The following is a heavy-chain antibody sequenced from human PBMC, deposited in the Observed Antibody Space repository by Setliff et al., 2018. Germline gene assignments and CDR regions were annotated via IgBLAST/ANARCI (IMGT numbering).Heavy chain of an antibody. CDR3: ARDRTAYSYGLDV. V-gene: IGHV4-59*01. CDR1: GGAISPYV. CDR2: IYHNGNT. J-gene: IGHJ6*02. D-gene: IGHD5-18*01. Sequence: TLSLNCTVPGGAISPYVWSWIRQSPGKGLEWIGYIYHNGNTNFNPSLKTRVTMSVDTSKNQFALNLRSVTAADSAVYYCARDRTAYSYGLDVWGQGTTVTVSS.